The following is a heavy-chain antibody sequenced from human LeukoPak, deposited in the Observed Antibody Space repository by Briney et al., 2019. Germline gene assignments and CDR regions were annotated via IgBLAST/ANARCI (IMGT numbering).Heavy chain of an antibody. V-gene: IGHV4-39*01. Sequence: PSETLSLTCTVSGGSISSSSYYWGWIRQPPGKGLEWIGSIYYSGSTYYNPSLKSRVTISVDTSKNQFSLKLSSVTAADTAVYYCASPTGYSSGWFDYWGQGTLVTVSS. CDR3: ASPTGYSSGWFDY. J-gene: IGHJ5*01. CDR1: GGSISSSSYY. D-gene: IGHD6-19*01. CDR2: IYYSGST.